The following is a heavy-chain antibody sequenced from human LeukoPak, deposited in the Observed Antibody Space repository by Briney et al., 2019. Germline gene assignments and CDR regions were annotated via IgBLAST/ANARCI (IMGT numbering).Heavy chain of an antibody. V-gene: IGHV4-34*01. Sequence: SETLSLTCAVYGGSFSGYYWSWIRQPPGKGLEWIGEINHSGSTNYNPSLKSRVTISVDTSKNQFSLKLSSVTAADTAVYFCARGDIVVVPAGLYYYYGMDVWGQGTTVTVSS. J-gene: IGHJ6*02. D-gene: IGHD2-2*01. CDR3: ARGDIVVVPAGLYYYYGMDV. CDR2: INHSGST. CDR1: GGSFSGYY.